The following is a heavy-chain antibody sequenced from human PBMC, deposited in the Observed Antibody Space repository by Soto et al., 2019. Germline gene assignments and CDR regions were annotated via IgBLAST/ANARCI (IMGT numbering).Heavy chain of an antibody. Sequence: AGGALRLSCAASGFTLSNNYMSWVRQAPGKGLEWVSLIYSGGSTYYADSVKGRFTISRDSSKNTLYLQMNSLRAEDTAMYYCAAYSHKGYWGQGTLVTVSS. J-gene: IGHJ4*02. CDR3: AAYSHKGY. V-gene: IGHV3-66*01. D-gene: IGHD3-16*01. CDR2: IYSGGST. CDR1: GFTLSNNY.